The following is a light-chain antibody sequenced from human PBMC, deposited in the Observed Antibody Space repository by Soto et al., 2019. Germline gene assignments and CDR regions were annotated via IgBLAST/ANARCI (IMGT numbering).Light chain of an antibody. V-gene: IGKV3-11*01. Sequence: EIVFTHAPSELYLSQVERANLSWSASQSVSSYLAWYQQKPGQAPRLLIYDASNRATSIPARFSGSGSGTDFTLTIRSLEPEDFAVYYCQQSSNWPPINCGKGTRLAIK. CDR2: DAS. CDR3: QQSSNWPPIN. CDR1: QSVSSY. J-gene: IGKJ5*01.